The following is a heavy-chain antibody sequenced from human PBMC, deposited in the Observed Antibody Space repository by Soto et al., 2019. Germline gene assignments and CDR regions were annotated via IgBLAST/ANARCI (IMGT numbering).Heavy chain of an antibody. CDR3: ARGGYYGSGTPPAFDY. D-gene: IGHD3-10*01. J-gene: IGHJ4*02. Sequence: SETMSLTCAVYGGSFSGYYWSWICQPPGKGLEWIGEINHSGSTNYNPSLKSRVTISVDTSKNQCSLKLSSVTAADTAVYYCARGGYYGSGTPPAFDYWGQGTLVTVSS. V-gene: IGHV4-34*01. CDR2: INHSGST. CDR1: GGSFSGYY.